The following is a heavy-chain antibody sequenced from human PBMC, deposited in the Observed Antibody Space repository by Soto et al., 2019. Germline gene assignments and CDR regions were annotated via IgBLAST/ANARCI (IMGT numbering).Heavy chain of an antibody. J-gene: IGHJ6*03. D-gene: IGHD3-3*01. V-gene: IGHV3-30*18. CDR1: GFTFSSYG. CDR3: AKDSIFGVVPPYYYYMDV. CDR2: ISYDGSNK. Sequence: PGGSLRLSCAASGFTFSSYGMHWVRQAPGKGLEWVAVISYDGSNKYYADSVKGRFTISRDNSKNTLYLQMNSLRAEDTAVYYCAKDSIFGVVPPYYYYMDVWGKGTTVTVSS.